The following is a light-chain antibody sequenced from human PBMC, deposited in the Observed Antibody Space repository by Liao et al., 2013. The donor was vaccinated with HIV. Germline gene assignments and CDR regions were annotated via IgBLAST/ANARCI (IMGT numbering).Light chain of an antibody. V-gene: IGLV3-1*01. CDR1: KLGDRD. CDR2: QDT. CDR3: QAWDRSADVV. Sequence: SYVLTQSPSVSVSPGQTASIPCSGDKLGDRDASWYQQKPGQSPVLVIYQDTKRPSGIPERFSGSNSGNTATLTISGTQAMDEADYFCQAWDRSADVVFGGGTKLTVL. J-gene: IGLJ2*01.